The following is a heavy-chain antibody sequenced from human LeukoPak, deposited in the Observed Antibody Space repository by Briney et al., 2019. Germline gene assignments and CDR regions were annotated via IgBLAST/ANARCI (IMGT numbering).Heavy chain of an antibody. Sequence: GGSLRLSCAASGFTFSTYWMNWVRQAPGKGLEWVGRIKSKTDGGTTDYAAPVKGRFTISRDDSKNTLYLQMNSLKTEDTAVYYCTTDRYYYDSSGYYSIDYWGQGTLVTVSS. CDR1: GFTFSTYW. CDR3: TTDRYYYDSSGYYSIDY. J-gene: IGHJ4*02. D-gene: IGHD3-22*01. V-gene: IGHV3-15*07. CDR2: IKSKTDGGTT.